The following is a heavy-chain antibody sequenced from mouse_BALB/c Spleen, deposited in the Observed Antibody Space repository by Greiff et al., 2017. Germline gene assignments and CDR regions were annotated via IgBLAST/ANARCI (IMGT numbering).Heavy chain of an antibody. CDR3: ANHLCDY. V-gene: IGHV1-14*01. CDR2: INPYNDGT. Sequence: VQLKQSGPELVKPGASVKLSCKASGYTFTSYVMHWVKQKPGQGFEWIGYINPYNDGTKYNEKFKGKATLTSDTSSSTGYMELSSLTSEDSAVCYWANHLCDYWRRGTTLTVSS. J-gene: IGHJ2*01. CDR1: GYTFTSYV.